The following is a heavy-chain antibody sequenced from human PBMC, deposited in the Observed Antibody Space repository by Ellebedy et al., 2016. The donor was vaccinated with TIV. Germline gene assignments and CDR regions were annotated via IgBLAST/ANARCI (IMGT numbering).Heavy chain of an antibody. CDR1: GFNIEKHA. CDR2: LHLETGRK. V-gene: IGHV3-9*01. J-gene: IGHJ4*02. Sequence: SLKISXEVSGFNIEKHAMHWVRQAPGKGLEWVSGLHLETGRKGYADSVEGRFTVSRDYAGNSLYLQMSSLRPDDSALYYCGKDIEPGGISFWGPGTLVTVSS. CDR3: GKDIEPGGISF. D-gene: IGHD3-16*01.